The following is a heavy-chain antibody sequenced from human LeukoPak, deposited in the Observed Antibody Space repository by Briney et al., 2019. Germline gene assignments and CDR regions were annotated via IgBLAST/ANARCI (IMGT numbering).Heavy chain of an antibody. CDR3: ASGASIGY. V-gene: IGHV3-48*03. J-gene: IGHJ4*02. CDR2: ISSSDSTI. CDR1: GFTFSSYE. Sequence: GGSLRLSCAASGFTFSSYEMNWVRQAPGKGLEWVSYISSSDSTIYYADSVKGRFTISRDNAKNSLYLQMNSLRAEDTAVYYCASGASIGYWGQGTLVTVSS. D-gene: IGHD3-16*01.